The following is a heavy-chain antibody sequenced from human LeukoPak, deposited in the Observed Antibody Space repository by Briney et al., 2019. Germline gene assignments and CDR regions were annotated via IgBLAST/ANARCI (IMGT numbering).Heavy chain of an antibody. CDR1: GFPFNYYW. CDR2: INHDGSST. CDR3: GRAPYSTGLDYYFDL. Sequence: AGGSLRLSCAASGFPFNYYWMHWVRQAPGKGLVWVSGINHDGSSTNYADSVKGRFTISRDNAKNTLYLQMNSLRADDTAVFFCGRAPYSTGLDYYFDLWGQGTQVTVSS. V-gene: IGHV3-74*01. D-gene: IGHD4-11*01. J-gene: IGHJ4*02.